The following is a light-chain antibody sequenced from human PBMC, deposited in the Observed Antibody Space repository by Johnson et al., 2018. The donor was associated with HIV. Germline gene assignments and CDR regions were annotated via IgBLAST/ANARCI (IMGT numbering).Light chain of an antibody. CDR2: ENN. V-gene: IGLV1-51*02. CDR1: SSNIGTNF. J-gene: IGLJ1*01. Sequence: QLVLTQPPSVSAAPGQKVTISCSGSSSNIGTNFVSWYQQFPGAAPKLLIYENNKRPSGIPDRFSSSKSGTSATLDITGLQTGDEADYYCASWDRSLTVGTVFGPGTRVTVL. CDR3: ASWDRSLTVGTV.